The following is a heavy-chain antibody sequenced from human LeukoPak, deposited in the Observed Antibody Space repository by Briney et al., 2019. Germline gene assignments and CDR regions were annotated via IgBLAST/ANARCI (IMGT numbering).Heavy chain of an antibody. J-gene: IGHJ5*02. V-gene: IGHV3-33*06. CDR2: IWYDGSNK. D-gene: IGHD2-15*01. CDR1: GFTFSSYG. Sequence: QPGGSLRLSCAASGFTFSSYGMHWVRQAPGKGLEWVAVIWYDGSNKYYADSVKGRFTISRDNSKNTLYLQMNSMRPEDTAVYYCAKEQHSYCSGGSCYRENWFDPWGQGTLVTVSS. CDR3: AKEQHSYCSGGSCYRENWFDP.